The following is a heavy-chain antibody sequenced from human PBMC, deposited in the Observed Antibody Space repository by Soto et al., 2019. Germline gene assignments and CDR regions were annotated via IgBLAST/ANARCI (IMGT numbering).Heavy chain of an antibody. CDR2: ISFDGSHK. V-gene: IGHV3-30*18. CDR3: AKDGAPRYCSRSSCHPAGAY. J-gene: IGHJ4*02. Sequence: QVLLVESGGGVVQPGRSLRLSCAGSGFTFSNYGLHWVRQAPGKGLDWVSFISFDGSHKYYADSVKGRFTISRDNSNNMLYLQMDCLTTEDTAVYYCAKDGAPRYCSRSSCHPAGAYWGQGTLVTVSS. CDR1: GFTFSNYG. D-gene: IGHD2-15*01.